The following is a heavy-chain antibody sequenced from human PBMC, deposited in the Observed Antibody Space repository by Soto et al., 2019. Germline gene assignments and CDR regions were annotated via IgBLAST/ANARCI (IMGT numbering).Heavy chain of an antibody. D-gene: IGHD6-19*01. CDR3: ARHEAPSGWYFDY. V-gene: IGHV4-4*02. CDR1: GGSISSSNW. J-gene: IGHJ4*02. CDR2: IYHSGST. Sequence: SETLSLTCAVSGGSISSSNWWSWVRQPPGKGLEWIGEIYHSGSTYYNPSLKSRVTISVDTSKNQFSLKLSSVTAADTAVYYCARHEAPSGWYFDYWGQGTLVTVSS.